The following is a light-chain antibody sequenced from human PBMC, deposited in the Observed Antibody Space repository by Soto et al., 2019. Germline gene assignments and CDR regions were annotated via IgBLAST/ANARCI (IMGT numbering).Light chain of an antibody. J-gene: IGKJ1*01. CDR2: GAS. Sequence: ENVLTQSPGTLSLSPGERATLSCRASQNVDNNFLAWYQHKPGQPPRLLIFGASIRAAGIPDRFSGSGSGTDFTLSISRLEPEDFATYYCQQSYSTPRTFGQGTKVEIK. CDR1: QNVDNNF. V-gene: IGKV3-20*01. CDR3: QQSYSTPRT.